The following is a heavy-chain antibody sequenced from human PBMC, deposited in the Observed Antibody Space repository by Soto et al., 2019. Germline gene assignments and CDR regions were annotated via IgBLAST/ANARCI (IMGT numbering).Heavy chain of an antibody. CDR2: ISAYNGNT. J-gene: IGHJ4*02. CDR1: GYTFTSYG. D-gene: IGHD3-22*01. CDR3: ARTPLYYYDSSGLDY. V-gene: IGHV1-18*01. Sequence: ASVKVSCKASGYTFTSYGISWVRQAPGQGLEWMGWISAYNGNTNYAQKLQGRVTMTTDTSTSTAYMELRSLRSDDTAVYYCARTPLYYYDSSGLDYWGQGTLVTVSS.